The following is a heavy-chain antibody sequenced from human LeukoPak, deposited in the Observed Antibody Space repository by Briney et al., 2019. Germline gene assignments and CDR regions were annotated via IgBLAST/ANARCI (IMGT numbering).Heavy chain of an antibody. J-gene: IGHJ3*02. V-gene: IGHV4-61*01. CDR3: AIDSSGSADAFDI. Sequence: SETLSLTCTVSGGSVSSDSYYWSWIRQHPGKGLEWIGYIYYSGSTNYNPSLKSRVTISVDTSKNQFSLKLSSVTAADTAVYYCAIDSSGSADAFDIWGQGTMVTVSS. CDR2: IYYSGST. CDR1: GGSVSSDSYY. D-gene: IGHD3-22*01.